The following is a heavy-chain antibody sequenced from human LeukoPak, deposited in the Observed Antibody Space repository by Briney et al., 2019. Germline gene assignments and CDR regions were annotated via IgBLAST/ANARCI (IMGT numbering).Heavy chain of an antibody. V-gene: IGHV4-34*01. Sequence: SETLSLTCAVYGGSFSGYYWSWIRQPPGKGLEWIGEINHSGSTNYNPSLKSRVTISVDTSKNQFSLKLSSVTAADTAVYYCARVSIAVAVMSFPGGYNWFDPWGQGTLVTVSS. CDR3: ARVSIAVAVMSFPGGYNWFDP. D-gene: IGHD6-19*01. CDR1: GGSFSGYY. CDR2: INHSGST. J-gene: IGHJ5*02.